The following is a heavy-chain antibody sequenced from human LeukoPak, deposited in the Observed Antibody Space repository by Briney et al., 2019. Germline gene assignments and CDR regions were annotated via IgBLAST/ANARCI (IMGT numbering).Heavy chain of an antibody. V-gene: IGHV4-31*03. D-gene: IGHD3-10*01. J-gene: IGHJ3*02. CDR1: GGSISSGGYY. Sequence: SETLSLTCTVSGGSISSGGYYWSWIRQHPGKGLEWIGYIYYSGSTYYNLSLKSRVTISVDTSKNQFSLKLSSVTAADTAVYYCARRIPSGSSRADAFDIWGQGTMVTVSS. CDR2: IYYSGST. CDR3: ARRIPSGSSRADAFDI.